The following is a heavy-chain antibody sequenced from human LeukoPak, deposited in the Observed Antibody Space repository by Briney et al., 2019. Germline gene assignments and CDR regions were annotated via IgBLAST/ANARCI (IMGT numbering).Heavy chain of an antibody. J-gene: IGHJ6*02. CDR3: AREGRRDDYGDYGHYYYYGMDV. D-gene: IGHD4-17*01. CDR1: GFTFSSYE. V-gene: IGHV3-48*03. Sequence: GGSLRLSCAASGFTFSSYEMNWVRQAPGKGLEWVSYISSSGSTIYYADSVKGRFTISRDNAKNSLYLQMNSLRAEDTAVYYCAREGRRDDYGDYGHYYYYGMDVWGRGTTVTVSS. CDR2: ISSSGSTI.